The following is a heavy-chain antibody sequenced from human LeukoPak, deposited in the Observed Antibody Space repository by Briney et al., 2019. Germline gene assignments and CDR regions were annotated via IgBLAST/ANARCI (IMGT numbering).Heavy chain of an antibody. Sequence: GGSLRLSCAASGFTFSSYSMNWVRQAPGKGLEWVSSISSSSSYIYYADSVKGRFTISRDNAKNSLYLQMNSLRAEDTAVYYCAREGRRSGNFDYWGQGTLVTVSS. D-gene: IGHD1-14*01. J-gene: IGHJ4*02. CDR2: ISSSSSYI. CDR3: AREGRRSGNFDY. CDR1: GFTFSSYS. V-gene: IGHV3-21*01.